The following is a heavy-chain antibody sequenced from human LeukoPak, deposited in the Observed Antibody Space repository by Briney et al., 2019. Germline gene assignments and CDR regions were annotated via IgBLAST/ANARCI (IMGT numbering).Heavy chain of an antibody. Sequence: PGGSLRLSCAASGFTFSSYGMHWVRQAPGKGLEWVAVIWYDGSNKYYADSVKGRFTISRDNSKNTLYLQMNSLRAEDTAVYYCAREDYMITFGGVIAYWGQGTLVTVSS. D-gene: IGHD3-16*02. V-gene: IGHV3-33*01. J-gene: IGHJ4*02. CDR3: AREDYMITFGGVIAY. CDR1: GFTFSSYG. CDR2: IWYDGSNK.